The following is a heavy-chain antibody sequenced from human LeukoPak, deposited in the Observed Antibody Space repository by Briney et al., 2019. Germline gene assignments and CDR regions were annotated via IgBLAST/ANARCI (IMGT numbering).Heavy chain of an antibody. J-gene: IGHJ5*02. CDR3: AKDPTDCSSTSCYEDWFDP. CDR2: INWNGGST. CDR1: GFTFDDYG. Sequence: GGSLRLSCAASGFTFDDYGMSWVRQAPGKGLEWVSGINWNGGSTGYADSVKGRFTISRDNAKNSLYLQMNSLRAEDTAVYYCAKDPTDCSSTSCYEDWFDPWGQGTLVTVSS. V-gene: IGHV3-20*04. D-gene: IGHD2-2*01.